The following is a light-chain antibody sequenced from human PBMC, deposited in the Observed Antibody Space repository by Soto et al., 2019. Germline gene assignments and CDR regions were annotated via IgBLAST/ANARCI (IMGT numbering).Light chain of an antibody. V-gene: IGKV3-15*01. Sequence: EIVMTQSPATLSVSPGERATRSCRASQSVSSNLAWYQQKPGQAPRLLIYGASTRATGIPARFSGSGSGTEFTLTISSLQSEDFAVYYCQQYTNWPPWTFGQGTKVEIK. CDR2: GAS. CDR3: QQYTNWPPWT. J-gene: IGKJ1*01. CDR1: QSVSSN.